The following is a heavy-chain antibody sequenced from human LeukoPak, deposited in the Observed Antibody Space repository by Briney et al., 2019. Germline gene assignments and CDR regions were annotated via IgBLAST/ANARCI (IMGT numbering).Heavy chain of an antibody. CDR1: GFTFDDYA. CDR3: AKDKGITMVRGVIPHYYYGMDV. Sequence: AGGSLRLSCAASGFTFDDYAMHWVRQAPGKGLEWVSGISWNSGSIGYADSVEGRFTISRDNAKNSLYLQMNSLRAEDTALYYCAKDKGITMVRGVIPHYYYGMDVWGQGTTVTVSS. V-gene: IGHV3-9*01. J-gene: IGHJ6*02. CDR2: ISWNSGSI. D-gene: IGHD3-10*01.